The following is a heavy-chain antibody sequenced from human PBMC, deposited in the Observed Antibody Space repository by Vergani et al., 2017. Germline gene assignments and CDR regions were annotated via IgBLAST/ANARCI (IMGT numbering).Heavy chain of an antibody. V-gene: IGHV1-18*01. D-gene: IGHD2-2*01. J-gene: IGHJ4*02. Sequence: QVQLVQSGAEVKKPGASVKVSCTASGYTFTSYGISWVRQAPGQGLEWMGWISAYKGNTNYAQKLQGRVTMTTDTSTSTAYMELRSLRSDDTAVYYCARGLGYCSSTSCYPDFDYWGQGTLVTVSS. CDR3: ARGLGYCSSTSCYPDFDY. CDR2: ISAYKGNT. CDR1: GYTFTSYG.